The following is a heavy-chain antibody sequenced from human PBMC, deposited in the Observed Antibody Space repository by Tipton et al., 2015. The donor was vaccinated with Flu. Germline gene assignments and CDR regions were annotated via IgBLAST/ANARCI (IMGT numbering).Heavy chain of an antibody. J-gene: IGHJ4*02. V-gene: IGHV4-4*07. CDR2: MYASGST. CDR3: ARGSGSGTEMIFDF. D-gene: IGHD3-10*01. CDR1: GDSMNSFY. Sequence: TLSLTCTVSGDSMNSFYWSWIRQPAGKGLQWIGRMYASGSTKYNPSLKSRVTMSVDTSKNQFSLKLTSVTAADTAVYYCARGSGSGTEMIFDFWSQGTLVTVSS.